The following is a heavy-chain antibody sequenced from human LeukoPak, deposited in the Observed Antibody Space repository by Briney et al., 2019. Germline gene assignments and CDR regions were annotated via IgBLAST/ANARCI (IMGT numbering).Heavy chain of an antibody. CDR3: ARDRRYYFDY. Sequence: GSLRLFFGASGFPFSSHGKHWVRQGSGQGLGWVVVIWYDGSNKYYADSVKGRFAISRDNSKNTLYLQMNSLRAEDTAVYYCARDRRYYFDYWGQGTLVTVSS. CDR1: GFPFSSHG. V-gene: IGHV3-33*01. CDR2: IWYDGSNK. D-gene: IGHD4-17*01. J-gene: IGHJ4*02.